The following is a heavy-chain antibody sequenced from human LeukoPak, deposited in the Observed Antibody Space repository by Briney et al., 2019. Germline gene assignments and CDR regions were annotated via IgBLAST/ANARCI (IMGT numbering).Heavy chain of an antibody. Sequence: SETLSLTCAVYGGSFSVYYWSWIRQPPGKGLEWIGEINHSGSTNNNPSLKSRVTISLAKSKNQFSLKLTSVTAADTAVYYCARAYSISWYYFDYWGQGTLVTVSS. CDR2: INHSGST. D-gene: IGHD6-13*01. CDR3: ARAYSISWYYFDY. CDR1: GGSFSVYY. V-gene: IGHV4-34*01. J-gene: IGHJ4*02.